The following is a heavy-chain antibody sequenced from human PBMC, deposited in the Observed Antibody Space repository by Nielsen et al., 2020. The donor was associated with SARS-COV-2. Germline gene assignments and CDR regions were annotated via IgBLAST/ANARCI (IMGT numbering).Heavy chain of an antibody. Sequence: GGSLRLSCAASGFTFSSYSMNWVRQAPGKGLEWFSYISSSSSTIYYADSVKGRFTISRDNAKNSLYLQMNSLRDEDTAVYYCARDPPKYSSSSEGDFDYWGQGTLVTVSS. D-gene: IGHD6-6*01. CDR2: ISSSSSTI. V-gene: IGHV3-48*02. CDR3: ARDPPKYSSSSEGDFDY. J-gene: IGHJ4*02. CDR1: GFTFSSYS.